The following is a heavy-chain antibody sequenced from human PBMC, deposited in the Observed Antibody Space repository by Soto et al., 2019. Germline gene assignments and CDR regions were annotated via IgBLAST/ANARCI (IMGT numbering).Heavy chain of an antibody. CDR2: IIPILDTA. D-gene: IGHD5-12*01. CDR1: GGTFSTST. CDR3: VRDSPIGSTFSGYDGIDY. V-gene: IGHV1-69*08. J-gene: IGHJ4*02. Sequence: SVKVSCKASGGTFSTSTFTWVRQAPGQGLEWMGRIIPILDTADYAQKFQGNVTITADKSTGTAYMELNSLRSEDTAVYYCVRDSPIGSTFSGYDGIDYWGQGTLVTVSS.